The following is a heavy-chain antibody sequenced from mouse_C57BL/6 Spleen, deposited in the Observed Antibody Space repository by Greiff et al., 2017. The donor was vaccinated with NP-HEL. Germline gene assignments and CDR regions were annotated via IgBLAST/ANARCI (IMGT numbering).Heavy chain of an antibody. J-gene: IGHJ3*01. D-gene: IGHD1-1*01. CDR2: IYPRSGNT. CDR3: ARGGVGSNPFAY. Sequence: QVQLQQSGAELARPGASVKLSCKASGYTFTSYGISWVKQRTGQGLAWIGEIYPRSGNTYYHEKFQGKATLTADKSSSTAYMGLRSLTSEDSAVDFCARGGVGSNPFAYWGQGTLVTVSA. V-gene: IGHV1-81*01. CDR1: GYTFTSYG.